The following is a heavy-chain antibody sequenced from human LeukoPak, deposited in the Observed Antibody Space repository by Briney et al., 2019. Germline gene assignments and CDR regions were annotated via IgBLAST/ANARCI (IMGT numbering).Heavy chain of an antibody. J-gene: IGHJ4*02. CDR3: ARDLQEEQWLVPSY. CDR1: GYTFTSYG. CDR2: ISAYNGNT. Sequence: ASVTVSCKASGYTFTSYGISWVRQAPGQGLEWMGWISAYNGNTNYAQKLQGRVTMTTDTSTSTAYMELRSLRSDDTAVYYCARDLQEEQWLVPSYWGQGTLVTVSS. D-gene: IGHD6-19*01. V-gene: IGHV1-18*04.